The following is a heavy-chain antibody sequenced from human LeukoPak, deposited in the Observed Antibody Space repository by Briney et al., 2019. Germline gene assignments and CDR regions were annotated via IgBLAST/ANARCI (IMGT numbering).Heavy chain of an antibody. J-gene: IGHJ5*02. CDR1: GYTFTSYG. CDR3: VRGGGSSSGWYDWFDP. CDR2: IIPIFGTA. Sequence: ASVKVSCKASGYTFTSYGISWVRQAPGQGLEWMGGIIPIFGTANYAQKIQGRVTITADKSTSTAYMELSSLRSEDTAVYYCVRGGGSSSGWYDWFDPWGQGTLVIVSS. D-gene: IGHD6-19*01. V-gene: IGHV1-69*06.